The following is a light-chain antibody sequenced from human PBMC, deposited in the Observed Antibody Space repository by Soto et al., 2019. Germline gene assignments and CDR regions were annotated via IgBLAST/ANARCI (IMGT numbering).Light chain of an antibody. J-gene: IGKJ1*01. Sequence: DIQLTQSPSFLSASVGDRVTLTCRASQDISTYLAWFQQKPGKAPNLLIYVASTLQDGVPSRFSGSGSGTEFTLTINNLQPEDFAVYYCQQYGSSPLTFGQGTKVEIK. CDR3: QQYGSSPLT. CDR1: QDISTY. V-gene: IGKV1-9*01. CDR2: VAS.